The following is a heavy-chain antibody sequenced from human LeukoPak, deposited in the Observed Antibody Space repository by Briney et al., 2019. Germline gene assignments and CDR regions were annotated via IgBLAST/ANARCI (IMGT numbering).Heavy chain of an antibody. CDR1: GFTFSSYS. Sequence: GGSLRLSCAASGFTFSSYSMNWVRQAPGKGLEWVSYISSSSSTIYYADSVKGRFTISRDNAKNSLYLQMNSLRAEDTAVYYCARGSHSSGYAFDIWGQGTMVTVSS. CDR3: ARGSHSSGYAFDI. CDR2: ISSSSSTI. D-gene: IGHD3-22*01. J-gene: IGHJ3*02. V-gene: IGHV3-48*01.